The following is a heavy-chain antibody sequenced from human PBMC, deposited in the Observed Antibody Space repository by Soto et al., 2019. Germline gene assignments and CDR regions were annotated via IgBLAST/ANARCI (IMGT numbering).Heavy chain of an antibody. V-gene: IGHV1-2*02. Sequence: QVQLVQSGAEVKKPGASVKVSCKTSGYTFAAFFIHWIRQAPGQGLEWMGWINPTSGATVSAQKFQDRVTRTRDTSISTAYMELRGLKSDDTAVYYCTRDPDYGDYWGYVFDYWGQGTPVSVSS. CDR3: TRDPDYGDYWGYVFDY. CDR2: INPTSGAT. CDR1: GYTFAAFF. D-gene: IGHD4-17*01. J-gene: IGHJ4*02.